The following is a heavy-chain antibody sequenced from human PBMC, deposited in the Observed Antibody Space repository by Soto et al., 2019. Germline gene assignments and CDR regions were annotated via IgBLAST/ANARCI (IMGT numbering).Heavy chain of an antibody. Sequence: QVQLVESGGGVVQPGRSLRLSCAASGFTFSSYGMHWVRQAPGKGLEWVAVISYDGSNKDYADSVKGRFTISRDNSKNTLYLQMNSLRAEDTAVYYCEKVTIAWDFQHWGQGTLVTVSS. CDR2: ISYDGSNK. J-gene: IGHJ1*01. V-gene: IGHV3-30*18. D-gene: IGHD4-4*01. CDR1: GFTFSSYG. CDR3: EKVTIAWDFQH.